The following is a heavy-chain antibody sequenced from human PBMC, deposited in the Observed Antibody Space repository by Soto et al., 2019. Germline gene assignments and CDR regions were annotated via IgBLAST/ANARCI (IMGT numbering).Heavy chain of an antibody. V-gene: IGHV3-23*01. CDR1: GFTFSSFV. CDR2: VSPGGDVS. D-gene: IGHD1-20*01. J-gene: IGHJ3*01. Sequence: GGSLRLSCAASGFTFSSFVMNWVRQAPGKGLEWVSTVSPGGDVSHYTDSVKGRFTISRDNSRRTLHLQMDSLRAEDAAVYLYVRRAITAPTYSGGFDVWGQGTVVNASS. CDR3: VRRAITAPTYSGGFDV.